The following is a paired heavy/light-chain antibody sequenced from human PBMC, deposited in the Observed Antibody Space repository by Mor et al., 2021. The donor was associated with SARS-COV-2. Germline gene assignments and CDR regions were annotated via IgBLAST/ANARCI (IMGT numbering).Heavy chain of an antibody. Sequence: QVQLVQSGAEVKKPGSSVKVSCKASGGTFSSYAISWVRQAPGQGLEWMGRIIPILGIANYAQKFQGRVTITADKSTSTAYMELSSLRSEDTAVYYCASMSVDTAMVTLVGRKVYYYGMDVWGQGTTVTVSS. J-gene: IGHJ6*02. V-gene: IGHV1-69*04. CDR3: ASMSVDTAMVTLVGRKVYYYGMDV. CDR2: IIPILGIA. CDR1: GGTFSSYA. D-gene: IGHD5-18*01.
Light chain of an antibody. CDR1: SSNIGAGYD. CDR2: GNS. CDR3: QSYDSSLSARVV. J-gene: IGLJ2*01. V-gene: IGLV1-40*01. Sequence: QSVLTQPPSVSGAPGQRVTISCTGSSSNIGAGYDVHWYQQLPGTAPKLLIYGNSNRPSGVPDRFSGSKSGTSASLAITGLQAEDEADYYCQSYDSSLSARVVFGGGTKLTVL.